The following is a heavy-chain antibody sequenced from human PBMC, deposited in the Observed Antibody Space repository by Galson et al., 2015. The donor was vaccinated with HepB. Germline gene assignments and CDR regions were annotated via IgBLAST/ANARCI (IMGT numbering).Heavy chain of an antibody. CDR2: IFTSGYT. CDR3: ARSSTGARGWFDP. Sequence: SETLSPTCTVSGGSISSYYWSWIRQPAGKGLEWIGRIFTSGYTNYNPSLKSRVTMSLDTSKNQFSLNLSSVTAADTAVYYCARSSTGARGWFDPWGQGTLVAVSS. V-gene: IGHV4-4*07. CDR1: GGSISSYY. J-gene: IGHJ5*02. D-gene: IGHD7-27*01.